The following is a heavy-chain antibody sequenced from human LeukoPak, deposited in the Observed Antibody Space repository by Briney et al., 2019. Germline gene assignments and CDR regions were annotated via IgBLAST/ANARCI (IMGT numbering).Heavy chain of an antibody. Sequence: SETLSLTCTVSGGSISSSSYYWGWIRQPPGKGLEWIGSIYYSGSTYYNPSLKSRVTISVDTSKNQFSLKLSSVTAADAAVYYCARLWADRVAVAAHDAFDIWGQGTMVTVSS. CDR1: GGSISSSSYY. CDR2: IYYSGST. D-gene: IGHD2-15*01. CDR3: ARLWADRVAVAAHDAFDI. J-gene: IGHJ3*02. V-gene: IGHV4-39*01.